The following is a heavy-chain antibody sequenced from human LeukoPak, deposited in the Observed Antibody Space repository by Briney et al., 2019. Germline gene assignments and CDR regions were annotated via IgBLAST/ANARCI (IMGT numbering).Heavy chain of an antibody. J-gene: IGHJ4*02. V-gene: IGHV3-33*08. D-gene: IGHD6-19*01. Sequence: PGRSLRLSCAASGFTCSSYGMHWLRQAPGRGLEGGAVIWSDGSRKYYADSVKGRFTISRDNSKNTLYLQMSGLSADDTAVYYCARALYSGAWYGHDYWGQGTLVTVSS. CDR1: GFTCSSYG. CDR2: IWSDGSRK. CDR3: ARALYSGAWYGHDY.